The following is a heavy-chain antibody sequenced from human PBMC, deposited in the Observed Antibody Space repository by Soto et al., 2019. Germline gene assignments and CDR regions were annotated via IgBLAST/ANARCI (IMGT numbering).Heavy chain of an antibody. CDR3: ARGYYDSSGYSYYYYGMDV. CDR2: INWNGGST. D-gene: IGHD3-22*01. Sequence: AGGSLRLSCAASGFTFDDYGMSWVRQAPGKGLEWVSGINWNGGSTGYADSVKGRFTISRDNAKNSLYLQMNSLRAEDTALYYCARGYYDSSGYSYYYYGMDVWGQGTTVTVSS. CDR1: GFTFDDYG. J-gene: IGHJ6*02. V-gene: IGHV3-20*04.